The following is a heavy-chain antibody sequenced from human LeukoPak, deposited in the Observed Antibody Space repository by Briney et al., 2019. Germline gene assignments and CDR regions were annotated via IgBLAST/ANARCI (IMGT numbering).Heavy chain of an antibody. V-gene: IGHV6-1*01. D-gene: IGHD2-15*01. CDR1: GDTVTRSSVA. CDR2: TYYRSKWSN. J-gene: IGHJ3*02. Sequence: SQTLSLTCAISGDTVTRSSVAWNWIRRSPSRGLEWLGRTYYRSKWSNDYAVSVKSRITINPDTSKNQFSLQLNSVTPEDTAVYYCARDQWWAFDIWGQGTMVTASS. CDR3: ARDQWWAFDI.